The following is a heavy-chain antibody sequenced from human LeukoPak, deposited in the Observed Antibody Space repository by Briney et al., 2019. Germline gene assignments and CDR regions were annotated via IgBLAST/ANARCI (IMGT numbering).Heavy chain of an antibody. CDR3: AKDTPTTGYHLDS. Sequence: GGSLRLSCAASGFTFSSYGMSWVRQAPGKGLEWLSAISGSGGSTYYADSVKGRFTISRDNSKNTLYLQINSLRVEDTAVYYCAKDTPTTGYHLDSWGQGTLVTVSS. CDR1: GFTFSSYG. CDR2: ISGSGGST. V-gene: IGHV3-23*01. D-gene: IGHD1-1*01. J-gene: IGHJ4*02.